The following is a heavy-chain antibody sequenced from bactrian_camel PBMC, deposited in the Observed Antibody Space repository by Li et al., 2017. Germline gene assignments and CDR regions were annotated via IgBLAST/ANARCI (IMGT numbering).Heavy chain of an antibody. CDR2: MYTGGTST. J-gene: IGHJ4*01. D-gene: IGHD3*01. V-gene: IGHV3S1*01. CDR3: AAGDRPTLLFSGRLSASDYKY. CDR1: GITYSHYC. Sequence: HVQLVESGGGSVQAGGSLRLSCAASGITYSHYCMGWFRQAPGKEREGVAVMYTGGTSTYYLDSVQGRFTISSDNAKNTLYLQMNSLKVEDTAMYYCAAGDRPTLLFSGRLSASDYKYWGQGTQVTVS.